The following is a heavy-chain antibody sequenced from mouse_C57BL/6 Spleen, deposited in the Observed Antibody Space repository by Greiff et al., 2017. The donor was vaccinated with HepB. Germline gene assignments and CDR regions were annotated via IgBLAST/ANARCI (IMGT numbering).Heavy chain of an antibody. V-gene: IGHV5-6*01. J-gene: IGHJ1*03. D-gene: IGHD1-1*01. CDR1: GFTFSSYG. CDR2: ISSGGSYT. CDR3: ARHYYGSSYDWYFDV. Sequence: EVMLVESGGDLVKPGGSLKLSCAASGFTFSSYGMSWVRQTPDKRLEWVANISSGGSYTYYPDSVKGRFTISRDNAKNTLYLQMSSLKSEDTAMYYCARHYYGSSYDWYFDVWGTGTTVTVSS.